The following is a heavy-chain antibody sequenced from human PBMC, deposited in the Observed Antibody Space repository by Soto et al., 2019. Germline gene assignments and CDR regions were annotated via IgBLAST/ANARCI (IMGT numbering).Heavy chain of an antibody. CDR2: IYPGDSDT. D-gene: IGHD6-6*01. CDR3: ARLKYSSSSYYYGMDV. Sequence: GESLKICCKVSGYSFTSYWIGWVRQMPGKGLEWMGIIYPGDSDTRYSPSFQGQVTISADKSISTAYLQWSSLKASDTAMYYCARLKYSSSSYYYGMDVWGQGTTVTVSS. J-gene: IGHJ6*02. CDR1: GYSFTSYW. V-gene: IGHV5-51*01.